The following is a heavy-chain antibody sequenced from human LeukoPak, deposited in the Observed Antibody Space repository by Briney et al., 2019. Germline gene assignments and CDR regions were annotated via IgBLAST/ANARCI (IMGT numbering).Heavy chain of an antibody. CDR1: GGSMSSYY. CDR2: IYYSGST. Sequence: SETLSLTCTVSGGSMSSYYWSWIWKPPGKGLELIWYIYYSGSTNYNHSLKRRVTISVDSSKNQFSLKLSSVTAADTAVYYCARVPDPSVNYYYVMDVWGKGTTVTVSS. J-gene: IGHJ6*04. D-gene: IGHD4-17*01. V-gene: IGHV4-59*01. CDR3: ARVPDPSVNYYYVMDV.